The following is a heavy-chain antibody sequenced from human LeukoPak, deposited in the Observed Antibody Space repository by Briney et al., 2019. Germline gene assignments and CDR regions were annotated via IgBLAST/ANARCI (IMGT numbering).Heavy chain of an antibody. D-gene: IGHD5-12*01. CDR1: RYIFTNYV. CDR2: ISSYNSNT. V-gene: IGHV1-18*01. J-gene: IGHJ4*02. Sequence: ASVKVSCKASRYIFTNYVIIGVRQPPGQGLEGMGWISSYNSNTNYAQKLQGRVNMTTDTSTSTAYMELRSMRSDDTAVYYCAREDLSSGYDFDYWGQGTLVTVSS. CDR3: AREDLSSGYDFDY.